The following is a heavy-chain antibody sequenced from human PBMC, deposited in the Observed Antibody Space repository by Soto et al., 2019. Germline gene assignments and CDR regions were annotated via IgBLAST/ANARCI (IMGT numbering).Heavy chain of an antibody. D-gene: IGHD2-2*01. V-gene: IGHV1-2*02. Sequence: SVKVSCKASGYIFTGNYMHWVRQAPGQGLEYMGWINPNNGATNYAQNFQGRVTMTWDTSINTAYMEVRRLRSDETAVYYFAPQYPASRAFFDHWGQGTLVTVSS. J-gene: IGHJ4*02. CDR2: INPNNGAT. CDR1: GYIFTGNY. CDR3: APQYPASRAFFDH.